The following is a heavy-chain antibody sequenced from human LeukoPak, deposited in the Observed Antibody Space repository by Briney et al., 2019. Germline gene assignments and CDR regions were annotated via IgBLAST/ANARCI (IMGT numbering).Heavy chain of an antibody. CDR1: GGSISSYY. CDR3: ARAWEWELRGAFDI. D-gene: IGHD1-26*01. J-gene: IGHJ3*02. V-gene: IGHV4-59*01. Sequence: SETLSLTCTVSGGSISSYYWSWIRQPPGKGLEWIGYIYYSGSTNYSPSLKSRVTISVDPSKNQFSLKLSSVTAADTAVYYCARAWEWELRGAFDIWGQGTMVTVSS. CDR2: IYYSGST.